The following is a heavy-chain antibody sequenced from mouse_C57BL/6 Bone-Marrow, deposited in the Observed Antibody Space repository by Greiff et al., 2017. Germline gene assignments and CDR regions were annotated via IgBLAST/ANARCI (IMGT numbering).Heavy chain of an antibody. CDR2: ISYDGSN. CDR3: ARDMGYGSSYGFAY. Sequence: ESGPGLVKPSQSLSLTCSVTGYSITSGYYWNWIRQFPGNKLEWMGYISYDGSNNYNPSLKNRISITRDTSKNQFFLKLNSETTEDTATYYCARDMGYGSSYGFAYWGQGTLVTVSA. J-gene: IGHJ3*01. D-gene: IGHD1-1*01. CDR1: GYSITSGYY. V-gene: IGHV3-6*01.